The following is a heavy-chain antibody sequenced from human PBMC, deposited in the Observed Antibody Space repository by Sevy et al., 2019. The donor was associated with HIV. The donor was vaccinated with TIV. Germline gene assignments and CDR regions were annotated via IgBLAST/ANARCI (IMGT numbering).Heavy chain of an antibody. Sequence: SETLSLTCTVSGGSISSYYWSWIRQPPGKGLEWIGYVYYSGSTNYNPSLKSRVTLSVDTSKNQFSLKLSSVTAADTAVYYCARDGGFYYDSSGYHDAFDIWGQGTMVTVSS. V-gene: IGHV4-59*13. CDR3: ARDGGFYYDSSGYHDAFDI. J-gene: IGHJ3*02. CDR1: GGSISSYY. CDR2: VYYSGST. D-gene: IGHD3-22*01.